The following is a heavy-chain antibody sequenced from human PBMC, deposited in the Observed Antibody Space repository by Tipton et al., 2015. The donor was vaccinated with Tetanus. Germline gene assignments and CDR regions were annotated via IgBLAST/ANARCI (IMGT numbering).Heavy chain of an antibody. CDR1: GFTFSAFA. D-gene: IGHD2-21*02. Sequence: SLRLSCAASGFTFSAFAMNWVRQAPGKGLEWVSYISSSGSYIYYADSVKGRFTISRDNAKNSLSLQMNRLRAEDTAIYYCARDKPLVAAMRTADYWGRGTLVTVSS. CDR3: ARDKPLVAAMRTADY. CDR2: ISSSGSYI. V-gene: IGHV3-21*01. J-gene: IGHJ4*02.